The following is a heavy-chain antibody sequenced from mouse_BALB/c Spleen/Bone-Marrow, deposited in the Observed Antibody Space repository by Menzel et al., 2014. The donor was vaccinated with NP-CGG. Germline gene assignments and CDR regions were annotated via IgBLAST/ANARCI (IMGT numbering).Heavy chain of an antibody. J-gene: IGHJ4*01. Sequence: VMLVESGPGLVAPSQSLSITCTVSGLSLNSFGVHWVRQPPGKGLEWLGVIWPGGSTNYNSALMSRLSISKDNSKSQVFLKMNSLQTDDTALYYCAREGTFYYALDYWGQGTSVTVSS. CDR3: AREGTFYYALDY. CDR1: GLSLNSFG. CDR2: IWPGGST. V-gene: IGHV2-9*02.